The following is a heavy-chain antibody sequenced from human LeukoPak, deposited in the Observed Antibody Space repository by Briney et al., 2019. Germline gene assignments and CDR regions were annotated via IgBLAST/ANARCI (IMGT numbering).Heavy chain of an antibody. CDR1: GFTFSSYG. V-gene: IGHV3-33*01. CDR3: ARAQYCSSTSCYLDPLFDY. CDR2: IWYDGSNK. J-gene: IGHJ4*02. D-gene: IGHD2-2*01. Sequence: GGSLRLSCAASGFTFSSYGMHWVRQAPGKGLEWVAVIWYDGSNKYYADSVKGRFTISRDNSKNTLYLQMNSLRAEDTAVYYCARAQYCSSTSCYLDPLFDYWGRGTLVTVSS.